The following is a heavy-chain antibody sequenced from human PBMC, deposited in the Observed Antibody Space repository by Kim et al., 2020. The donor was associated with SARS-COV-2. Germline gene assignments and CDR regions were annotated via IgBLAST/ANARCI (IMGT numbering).Heavy chain of an antibody. J-gene: IGHJ4*02. CDR3: ARERSGYQTREFDF. CDR1: GYTFTNYA. D-gene: IGHD3-3*01. V-gene: IGHV1-3*01. CDR2: INAGNGNT. Sequence: ASVKVSCRPSGYTFTNYAVHWVRQAPGQRLEWMGWINAGNGNTRYSQNFQDRVSITRDTSASTVYMEVSTLRSEDTAVYYCARERSGYQTREFDFWGQGTLVTVSS.